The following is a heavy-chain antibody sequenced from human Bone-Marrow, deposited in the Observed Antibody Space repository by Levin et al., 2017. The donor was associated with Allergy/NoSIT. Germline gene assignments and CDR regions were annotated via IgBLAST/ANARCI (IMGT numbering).Heavy chain of an antibody. J-gene: IGHJ4*02. CDR1: GGSFSGYY. CDR2: INHGGST. V-gene: IGHV4-34*01. Sequence: GSLRLSCAVYGGSFSGYYWSWIRQPLGKGLEWIGEINHGGSTNYNPSLKSRVSISVDTSKNQFSLKLSSVTAADTAVYYCARGRRLGVTAIVYFDYWGQGALVTVSS. D-gene: IGHD2-21*02. CDR3: ARGRRLGVTAIVYFDY.